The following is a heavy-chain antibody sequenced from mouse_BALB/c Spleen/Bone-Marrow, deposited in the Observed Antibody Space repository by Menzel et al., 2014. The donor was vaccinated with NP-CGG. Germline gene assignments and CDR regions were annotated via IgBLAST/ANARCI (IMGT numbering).Heavy chain of an antibody. J-gene: IGHJ2*01. D-gene: IGHD2-3*01. CDR1: GYAFSSYW. CDR2: IYPGDGDT. V-gene: IGHV1-80*01. CDR3: ARGRGWYFDY. Sequence: LQESGAELVRPGSSVKISCKASGYAFSSYWMNWVKQRPGQGLEWIGQIYPGDGDTNYNGKFKGKATLTADKSSSTAYMQLSGLTSEDSAVYFCARGRGWYFDYWGQGTTLTVSS.